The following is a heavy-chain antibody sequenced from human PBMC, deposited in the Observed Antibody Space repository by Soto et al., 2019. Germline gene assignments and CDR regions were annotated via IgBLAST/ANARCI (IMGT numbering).Heavy chain of an antibody. CDR3: VRGAIRGYSYGHSDY. D-gene: IGHD5-18*01. V-gene: IGHV3-11*04. J-gene: IGHJ4*02. CDR1: GFTFSDYQ. Sequence: GGSLRLSCAASGFTFSDYQMSWIRQAPGKGLEWVSYISSSGDITYYADSVKGRFATSRDNAQNSLYLHMNSLRAEDTAVYYCVRGAIRGYSYGHSDYWGQGTLVTVSS. CDR2: ISSSGDIT.